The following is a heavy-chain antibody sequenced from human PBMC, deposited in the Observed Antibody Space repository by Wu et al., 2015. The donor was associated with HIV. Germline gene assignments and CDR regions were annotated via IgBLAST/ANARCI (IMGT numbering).Heavy chain of an antibody. CDR2: ILPVFATT. Sequence: QVQLVQSGAEVKKPGSSVRVSCKASGGTFSTYAINWVRQAPGQGLEWVGRILPVFATTNYAQKFLGRVTMTTDESTTTAYMELSRLSTDDTALYYCARERGYSFGFNIWGQGTMVTVSS. CDR1: GGTFSTYA. D-gene: IGHD5-18*01. V-gene: IGHV1-69*05. J-gene: IGHJ3*02. CDR3: ARERGYSFGFNI.